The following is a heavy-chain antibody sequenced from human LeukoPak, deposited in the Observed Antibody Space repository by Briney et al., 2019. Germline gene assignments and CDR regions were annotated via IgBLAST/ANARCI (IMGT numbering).Heavy chain of an antibody. J-gene: IGHJ5*02. D-gene: IGHD3-9*01. CDR1: GFTFSSHA. CDR3: AKQTYYDILTGYYSWFDP. CDR2: ITGSGGST. V-gene: IGHV3-23*01. Sequence: GGSLRLSCAASGFTFSSHAMSWVRQAPGKVLEWVSAITGSGGSTYYADSVKGRFTISRDNSKNTLYLQMNSLRAEDTAVYYCAKQTYYDILTGYYSWFDPWGQGTLVTVSS.